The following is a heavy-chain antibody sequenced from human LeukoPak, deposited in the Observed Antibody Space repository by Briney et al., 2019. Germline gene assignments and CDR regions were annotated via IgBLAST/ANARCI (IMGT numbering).Heavy chain of an antibody. CDR3: ARYDAVGDYTSFDY. V-gene: IGHV4-30-4*08. Sequence: SQTLSLTRTVSGGSISSGDYYWSWIRQPPGKGLEWIGYIYYSGSTYYNPSLKSRVTISVDTSKNQFSLKLSSVTAADTAVYYCARYDAVGDYTSFDYWGQGTLVTVSS. CDR2: IYYSGST. CDR1: GGSISSGDYY. D-gene: IGHD4-17*01. J-gene: IGHJ4*02.